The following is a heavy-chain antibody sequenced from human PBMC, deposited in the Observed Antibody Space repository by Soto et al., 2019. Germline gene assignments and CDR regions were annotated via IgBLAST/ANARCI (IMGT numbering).Heavy chain of an antibody. CDR2: IYYSGST. Sequence: XETLCLTCTVAGCSISSSSYYWGWIRQPPGKGLEWIGSIYYSGSTYYNPSLKSRVTISVDTSKNQFSLKLSSVTAADTAVYYCARHGGSEWLRNYYYYYGMDVWGQGPTVTVSS. D-gene: IGHD5-12*01. V-gene: IGHV4-39*01. J-gene: IGHJ6*02. CDR1: GCSISSSSYY. CDR3: ARHGGSEWLRNYYYYYGMDV.